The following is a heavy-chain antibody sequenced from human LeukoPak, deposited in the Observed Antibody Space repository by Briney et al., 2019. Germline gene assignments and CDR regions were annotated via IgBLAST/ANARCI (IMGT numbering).Heavy chain of an antibody. CDR1: GGSISSYY. D-gene: IGHD6-6*01. CDR2: IYYSGST. CDR3: ARIAAQLDDAFDI. J-gene: IGHJ3*02. V-gene: IGHV4-59*01. Sequence: SETLSLTCTVSGGSISSYYWSWIRQPPGKGLEWIGYIYYSGSTNYNPSLKSRVTMSVDTSKNQFSLKLSSVTAADTAVYYCARIAAQLDDAFDIWGQGTMVTVSS.